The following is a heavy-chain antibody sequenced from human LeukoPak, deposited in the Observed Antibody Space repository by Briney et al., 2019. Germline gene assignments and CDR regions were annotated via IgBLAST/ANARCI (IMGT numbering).Heavy chain of an antibody. D-gene: IGHD3-10*01. CDR2: ISSSADNT. J-gene: IGHJ6*02. V-gene: IGHV3-23*01. CDR1: GFTFSNYA. Sequence: PGGSLRLSCAASGFTFSNYAMSWVRQAPGKGLEWVSSISSSADNTYHADSVKGRFTISRDNSKNTLYLQMNSLRAEDTAVYYCARGLHYYYYGMDVWGQGTTVTVSS. CDR3: ARGLHYYYYGMDV.